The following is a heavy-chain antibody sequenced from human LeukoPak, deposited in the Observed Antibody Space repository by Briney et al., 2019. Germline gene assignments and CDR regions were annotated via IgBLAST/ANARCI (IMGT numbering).Heavy chain of an antibody. Sequence: SLRLSCAASGLRFDAHAMHWVRQAPAKGLEWGSVISYNSGSVGYADSVRGRFIVSRDNARKLLYLQMNSLRAEDTALYFCAKAPYYDFNYSMDVWGQGTTVIVSS. D-gene: IGHD3-3*01. CDR3: AKAPYYDFNYSMDV. CDR2: ISYNSGSV. CDR1: GLRFDAHA. V-gene: IGHV3-9*01. J-gene: IGHJ6*02.